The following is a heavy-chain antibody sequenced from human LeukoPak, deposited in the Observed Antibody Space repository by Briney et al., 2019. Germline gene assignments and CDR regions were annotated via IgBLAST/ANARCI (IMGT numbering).Heavy chain of an antibody. D-gene: IGHD4-17*01. CDR2: ISGSGGST. V-gene: IGHV3-23*01. CDR3: AKVVYGDYVDY. CDR1: GFTFSTYC. J-gene: IGHJ4*02. Sequence: GGSLRLSCAASGFTFSTYCMSWVRQAPGKGLEWVSAISGSGGSTYYADSVKGRFTISRDNSKNTLYLQMNSLRAEDTAVYYCAKVVYGDYVDYWGQGTLVTVSS.